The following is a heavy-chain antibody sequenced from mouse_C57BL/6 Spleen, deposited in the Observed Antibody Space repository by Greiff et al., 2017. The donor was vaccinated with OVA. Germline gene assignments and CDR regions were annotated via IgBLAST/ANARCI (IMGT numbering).Heavy chain of an antibody. CDR2: IWTGGGT. Sequence: VMLVESGPGLVAPSQSLSITCTVSGFSLTSYAISWVRQPPGKGLEWLGVIWTGGGTNYNSALKARLSISKDNSKSQVFLKMNSLQTDDTARYYCARKEVGRDYAMDYWGQGTSVTVSS. CDR1: GFSLTSYA. D-gene: IGHD4-1*01. CDR3: ARKEVGRDYAMDY. J-gene: IGHJ4*01. V-gene: IGHV2-9-1*01.